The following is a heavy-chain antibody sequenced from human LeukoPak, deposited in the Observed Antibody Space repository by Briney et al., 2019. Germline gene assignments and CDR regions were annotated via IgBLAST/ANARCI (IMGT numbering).Heavy chain of an antibody. CDR2: IYSGGST. J-gene: IGHJ4*02. CDR3: ARTRWELPYYFDY. Sequence: GGFLRLSCAASGFTVSSNYMSWVRQAPGKGLEWVSVIYSGGSTYYADSVKGRFTISRDNSKNTLYLQMNSLRAEDTAVYYCARTRWELPYYFDYWGQGTLVTVSS. CDR1: GFTVSSNY. D-gene: IGHD1-26*01. V-gene: IGHV3-53*01.